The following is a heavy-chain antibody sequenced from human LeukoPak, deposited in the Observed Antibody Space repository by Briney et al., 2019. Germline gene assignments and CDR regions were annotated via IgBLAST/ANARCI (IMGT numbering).Heavy chain of an antibody. J-gene: IGHJ4*02. D-gene: IGHD6-13*01. CDR3: ARNSSWYFDY. Sequence: PSETLSLTCAVSDYSISSDYYWGWIRQPPGKGLEWIGSIYQSGGTHYNPSLKSRVTISVDTSKNQFSLKLNSVTAADTAVYYCARNSSWYFDYWGQGTLVTVSS. CDR1: DYSISSDYY. V-gene: IGHV4-38-2*01. CDR2: IYQSGGT.